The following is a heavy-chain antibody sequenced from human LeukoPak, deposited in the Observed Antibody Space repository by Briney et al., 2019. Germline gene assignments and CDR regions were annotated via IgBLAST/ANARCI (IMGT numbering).Heavy chain of an antibody. CDR2: ISYDGSNK. CDR1: GFTFSRYT. V-gene: IGHV3-30-3*01. D-gene: IGHD2-2*01. Sequence: GGSLRLSCSASGFTFSRYTMNWVRQAPGKGLEWVAVISYDGSNKYYADSVKGRFTISRDNSKDTLYLQMNSLRAEDTAVYYCATSVVPASNWFDPWGQGTLVTVSS. CDR3: ATSVVPASNWFDP. J-gene: IGHJ5*02.